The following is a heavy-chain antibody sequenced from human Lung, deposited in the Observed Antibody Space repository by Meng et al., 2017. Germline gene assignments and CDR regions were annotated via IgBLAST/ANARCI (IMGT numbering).Heavy chain of an antibody. V-gene: IGHV7-4-1*02. CDR1: GYTFTNYG. CDR2: INTNTGNQ. D-gene: IGHD3-10*01. J-gene: IGHJ4*02. CDR3: TSGGYLDY. Sequence: QVQLVQSGSELKKQGASVKVSCKASGYTFTNYGMNWVRQAPGQGLEWMGWINTNTGNQTYVPGFTGRFVFSLDTSVSTAYLQINSLKAEDTAVYYCTSGGYLDYWGQGTLVTVSS.